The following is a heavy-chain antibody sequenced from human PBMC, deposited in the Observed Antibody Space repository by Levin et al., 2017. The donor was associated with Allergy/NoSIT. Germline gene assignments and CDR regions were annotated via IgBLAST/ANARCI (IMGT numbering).Heavy chain of an antibody. CDR1: GFTFSSYE. CDR2: ISSTGSTI. CDR3: ARQLGNFWSGYTYFDY. D-gene: IGHD3-3*01. Sequence: GESLKISCAASGFTFSSYEMNWVRRAPGKGLEWVSYISSTGSTIYSADSVKGRFTISRDNAKNSLYLHMNSLRAEDTAVYYCARQLGNFWSGYTYFDYWGQGTLVTVSS. J-gene: IGHJ4*02. V-gene: IGHV3-48*03.